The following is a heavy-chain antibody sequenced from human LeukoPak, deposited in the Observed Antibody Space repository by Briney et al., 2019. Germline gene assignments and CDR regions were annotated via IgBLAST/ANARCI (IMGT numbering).Heavy chain of an antibody. CDR2: ISSSGSTI. Sequence: GGSLRLSCAASGFTFSSYEMNWVRQAPGKGLEWVSYISSSGSTIYYADSVKGRFTISRDNSKNTLYLQMNSLRAEDTAVYYCARFSWYRSGYWGQGTLVTVSS. CDR3: ARFSWYRSGY. V-gene: IGHV3-48*03. D-gene: IGHD6-13*01. J-gene: IGHJ4*02. CDR1: GFTFSSYE.